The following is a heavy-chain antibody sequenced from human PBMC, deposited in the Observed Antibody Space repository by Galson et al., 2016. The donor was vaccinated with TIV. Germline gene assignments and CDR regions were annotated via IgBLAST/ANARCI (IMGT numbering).Heavy chain of an antibody. CDR1: GFNFRNYA. D-gene: IGHD3-10*01. J-gene: IGHJ2*01. CDR3: AKESAFFGDLIYPLYFDL. CDR2: ITGSGGST. Sequence: SLRLSCAASGFNFRNYAMDWVRQPPGKGLEWVSGITGSGGSTDYGVSVKGRFIVSRDNSKNTLYLQLNSLRADDTAVYYCAKESAFFGDLIYPLYFDLWGRGTLLTVSS. V-gene: IGHV3-23*01.